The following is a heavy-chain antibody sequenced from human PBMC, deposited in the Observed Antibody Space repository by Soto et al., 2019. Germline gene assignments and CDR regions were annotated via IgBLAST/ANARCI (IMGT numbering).Heavy chain of an antibody. V-gene: IGHV1-46*01. J-gene: IGHJ4*02. CDR1: GYTFTAYF. CDR2: INPSGGST. Sequence: QVQLVQSGAEVKEPGASVRLSCKASGYTFTAYFIQWVRQAPGQGLEWMGIINPSGGSTTYAQKFKGRVPMTRDTSTSTVYMELSSLRSEDTAIYYCARARPPDYWGQGTLVTVSS. CDR3: ARARPPDY.